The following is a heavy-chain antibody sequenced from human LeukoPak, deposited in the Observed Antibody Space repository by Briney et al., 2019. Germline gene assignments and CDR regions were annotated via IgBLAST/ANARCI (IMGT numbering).Heavy chain of an antibody. V-gene: IGHV3-23*01. J-gene: IGHJ4*02. CDR1: GFTFRNYA. CDR2: ISGSGANR. CDR3: ARQVGPDY. Sequence: GGSLRLSCAASGFTFRNYAMAWFRQAPGKGLEWVSAISGSGANRYFADSVKGRFTISRDNSRNALYLQMNSLRAEGTAVYFCARQVGPDYWGQGTLVTVSS.